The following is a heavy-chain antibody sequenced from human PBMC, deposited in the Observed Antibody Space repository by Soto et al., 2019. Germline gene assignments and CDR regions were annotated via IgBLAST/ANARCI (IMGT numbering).Heavy chain of an antibody. J-gene: IGHJ5*02. CDR3: ARGLAVPPHWFDP. CDR2: INAGNGNT. CDR1: GFTFSSFG. V-gene: IGHV1-3*01. D-gene: IGHD6-19*01. Sequence: RLSCAASGFTFSSFGMHWVRQAPGQRLEWMGWINAGNGNTKYSQKFQGRVTITRDTSASTAYMELSSLRSEDTAVYYCARGLAVPPHWFDPWGQGT.